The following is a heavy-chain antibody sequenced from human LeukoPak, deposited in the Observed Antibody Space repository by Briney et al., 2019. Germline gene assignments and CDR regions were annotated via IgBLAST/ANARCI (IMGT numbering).Heavy chain of an antibody. Sequence: SETLSLTCAVYGGSFSGYYWSWIRQPPGKGLEWIGEINHSGSTNYNPSLKSRVTISVDPSKNQFSLKLSSVTAADTAVYYCASSKTVTDYWGQGTLVTVSS. V-gene: IGHV4-34*01. CDR1: GGSFSGYY. D-gene: IGHD4-17*01. CDR2: INHSGST. J-gene: IGHJ4*02. CDR3: ASSKTVTDY.